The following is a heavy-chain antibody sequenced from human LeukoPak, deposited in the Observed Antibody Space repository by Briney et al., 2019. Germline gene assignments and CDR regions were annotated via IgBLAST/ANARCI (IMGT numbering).Heavy chain of an antibody. Sequence: GGSLRLSCAASGFTVITNYMNWVRQAPGKGLEWVSVVYSGGSTFYADSVKGRFTISRDNSKNTLYLQMNSLRAEDTAVYYCAKDKDCSGGSCYSEFDYWGQGTLVTVSS. CDR2: VYSGGST. CDR1: GFTVITNY. CDR3: AKDKDCSGGSCYSEFDY. D-gene: IGHD2-15*01. J-gene: IGHJ4*02. V-gene: IGHV3-66*02.